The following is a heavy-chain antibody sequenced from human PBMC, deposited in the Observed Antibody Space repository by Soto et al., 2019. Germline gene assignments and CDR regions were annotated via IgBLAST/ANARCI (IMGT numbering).Heavy chain of an antibody. CDR3: AKRVKSPYYFDY. Sequence: PGGSLRLSCAASGFTFTSYALSWVRQAPGKGLEWASTFGVSGNTYYADSVKGRFTISRDISKNTLYLQMNSLRAEDTAVYYCAKRVKSPYYFDYWGQGTLVTVSS. J-gene: IGHJ4*02. CDR2: FGVSGNT. V-gene: IGHV3-23*01. CDR1: GFTFTSYA.